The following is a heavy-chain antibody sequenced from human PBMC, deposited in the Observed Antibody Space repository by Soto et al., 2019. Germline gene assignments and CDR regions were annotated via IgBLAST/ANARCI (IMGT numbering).Heavy chain of an antibody. CDR1: GFTFSRYG. CDR2: MSYDGSNK. D-gene: IGHD3-9*01. V-gene: IGHV3-30*18. J-gene: IGHJ4*02. CDR3: AKNSYYEILTGFDYFDY. Sequence: GGSLRLSCTASGFTFSRYGMHWVRQAPGKGLEWVAVMSYDGSNKWYGDSVEGRFNVSRDNSKNTLFLQMNSLRAEDTAVYYCAKNSYYEILTGFDYFDYWGQGAPVTVSS.